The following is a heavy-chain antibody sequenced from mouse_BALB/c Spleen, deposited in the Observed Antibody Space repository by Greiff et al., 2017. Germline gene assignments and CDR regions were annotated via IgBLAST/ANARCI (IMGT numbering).Heavy chain of an antibody. J-gene: IGHJ4*01. CDR1: GYSITSGYY. CDR2: ISYDGSN. D-gene: IGHD1-1*02. Sequence: EVKLQESGPGLVKPSQSLSLTCSVTGYSITSGYYWNWIRQFPGNKLEWMGYISYDGSNNYNPSLKNRISITRDTSKNQFFLKLNSVTTEDTATYYCAVLYYYAMDYWGQGTSVTVSS. V-gene: IGHV3-6*02. CDR3: AVLYYYAMDY.